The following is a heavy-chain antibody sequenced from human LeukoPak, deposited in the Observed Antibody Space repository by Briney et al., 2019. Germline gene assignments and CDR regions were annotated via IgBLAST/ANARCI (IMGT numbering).Heavy chain of an antibody. Sequence: SVKLSCKASGYTFTGYDVHWVRQAPGQPLECLGRINPNSGGTTYAQKFQGRVTMTRDTSISTAYMELSRLRSDDTAVYYCARDLYYDSSGYTYFDYWGQGTLVTVSS. CDR1: GYTFTGYD. V-gene: IGHV1-2*06. CDR2: INPNSGGT. D-gene: IGHD3-22*01. J-gene: IGHJ4*02. CDR3: ARDLYYDSSGYTYFDY.